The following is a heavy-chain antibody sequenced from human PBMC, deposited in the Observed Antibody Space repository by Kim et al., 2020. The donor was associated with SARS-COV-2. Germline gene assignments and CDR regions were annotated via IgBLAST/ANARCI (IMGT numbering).Heavy chain of an antibody. CDR2: ISRSGRTI. CDR3: VKEVMPTSGTNYFDY. V-gene: IGHV3-64D*09. J-gene: IGHJ4*01. Sequence: GGSLRLSCSASGFTFSTYAMYWVRQAPGKGLEYVSSISRSGRTIDYADSMKGRSTISRDNSKNMLYLQVSSLRPEDTAVYYCVKEVMPTSGTNYFDYWC. CDR1: GFTFSTYA. D-gene: IGHD2-8*01.